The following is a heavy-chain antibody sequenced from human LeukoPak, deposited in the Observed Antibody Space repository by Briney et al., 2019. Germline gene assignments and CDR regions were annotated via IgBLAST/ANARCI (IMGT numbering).Heavy chain of an antibody. CDR1: GGSFSGYY. Sequence: SETLSLTCAVYGGSFSGYYWSWIRQPPGKGLEWIGEINHSGSTNYNPSLKSRVTISVDTFKNQFSLKLSSVTAADTAVYYCARAGAGYFQHWGQGTLVTVSS. CDR3: ARAGAGYFQH. CDR2: INHSGST. V-gene: IGHV4-34*01. J-gene: IGHJ1*01.